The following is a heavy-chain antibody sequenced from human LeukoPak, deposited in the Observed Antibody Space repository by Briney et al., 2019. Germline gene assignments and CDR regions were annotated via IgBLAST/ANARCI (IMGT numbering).Heavy chain of an antibody. Sequence: GGSLRLSCAASGFTFDDYAMHWVRQAPGKGLEWVSGISWNSGSIGYADSVKGRFTISRDNAKNSLYLQMNSLRAEDMALYYCAKGVVIYYDSSGYYPDAFDIWGQGTMVTVSS. V-gene: IGHV3-9*03. CDR2: ISWNSGSI. D-gene: IGHD3-22*01. CDR3: AKGVVIYYDSSGYYPDAFDI. J-gene: IGHJ3*02. CDR1: GFTFDDYA.